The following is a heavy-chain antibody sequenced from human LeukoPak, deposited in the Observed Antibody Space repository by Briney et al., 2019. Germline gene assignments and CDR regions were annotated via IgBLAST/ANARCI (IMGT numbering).Heavy chain of an antibody. V-gene: IGHV4-30-4*02. CDR2: SHYSGIF. CDR1: GASITSADYY. Sequence: SDTLSLTCTVSGASITSADYYRSWIRQPPGKGPERIGYSHYSGIFYYIPSLQSRVTMSVDTSTSRFSLKLTSVTAADTAVYYCARLYYDDMYFFDYWGQGTLVTVSS. CDR3: ARLYYDDMYFFDY. D-gene: IGHD3-22*01. J-gene: IGHJ4*02.